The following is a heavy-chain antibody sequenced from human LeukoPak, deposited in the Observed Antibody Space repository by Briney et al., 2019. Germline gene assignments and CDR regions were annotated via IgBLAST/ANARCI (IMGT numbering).Heavy chain of an antibody. J-gene: IGHJ4*02. CDR3: AMTDRYAGRPFDY. V-gene: IGHV1-24*01. CDR2: FDPADGEDGET. D-gene: IGHD5-12*01. CDR1: GYSLLEVA. Sequence: ASVKVSCKVSGYSLLEVAMHWVRQAPGKGLEWVGSFDPADGEDGETHCAQKLQGRVTMTEDASTDTAYMELNSLRSEDTAVYYCAMTDRYAGRPFDYWGQGTLVTVSS.